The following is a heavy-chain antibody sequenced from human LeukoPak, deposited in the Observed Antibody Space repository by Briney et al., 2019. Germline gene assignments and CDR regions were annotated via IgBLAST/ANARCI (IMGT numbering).Heavy chain of an antibody. V-gene: IGHV1-18*01. CDR2: VCPYNGNT. CDR1: GYTFTSYG. CDR3: ARLGARWAQLQHSLDY. D-gene: IGHD4/OR15-4a*01. Sequence: ASVKVSCKASGYTFTSYGIIWVRQAPGQGLEWMGWVCPYNGNTIYAQKFQGRVTMTTDTSTSTAYMELRSLRSDDTAVYYCARLGARWAQLQHSLDYWGQGTLVTVSS. J-gene: IGHJ4*02.